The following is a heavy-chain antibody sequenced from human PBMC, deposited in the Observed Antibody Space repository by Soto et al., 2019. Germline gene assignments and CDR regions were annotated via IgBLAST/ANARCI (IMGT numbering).Heavy chain of an antibody. D-gene: IGHD3-22*01. CDR2: IYYSGST. V-gene: IGHV4-31*03. J-gene: IGHJ4*02. Sequence: QVQLQESGPGLVKPSQTLSLTCTVSGGSISSGGYYWSWIRQHPGKGLEWIGYIYYSGSTYYNPSLKSRVXXSXDXXKNQFSLKLSSVTAADTAVYYCAREVVVIERGVDYWGQGTLVTVSS. CDR1: GGSISSGGYY. CDR3: AREVVVIERGVDY.